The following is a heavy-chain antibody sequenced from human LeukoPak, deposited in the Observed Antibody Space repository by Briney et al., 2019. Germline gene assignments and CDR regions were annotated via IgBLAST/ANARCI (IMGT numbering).Heavy chain of an antibody. Sequence: PSQTLSLTCTVSGDSISSGSYYWSWIRQPAGTGLEWIGRIYTSGSTNYNPSLKSRVTISVDTSKNQFSLKLSSVTAADTAVYYCAREEYYSDNSGYYPDFWGQGTLVTASS. CDR2: IYTSGST. CDR3: AREEYYSDNSGYYPDF. V-gene: IGHV4-61*02. J-gene: IGHJ4*02. D-gene: IGHD3-22*01. CDR1: GDSISSGSYY.